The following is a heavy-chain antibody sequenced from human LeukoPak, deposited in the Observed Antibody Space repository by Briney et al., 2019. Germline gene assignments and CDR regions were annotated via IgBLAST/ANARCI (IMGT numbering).Heavy chain of an antibody. CDR3: AKGLVMSLDAFDI. CDR1: GFTFSSYS. J-gene: IGHJ3*02. CDR2: INSSSGYI. V-gene: IGHV3-21*04. D-gene: IGHD6-19*01. Sequence: KAGGSLRLSCAASGFTFSSYSMNWVRQAPGKGLEWVSSINSSSGYIYYADSVKGRFTISRDNAKNSLYLQMNSLRAEDTAVYYCAKGLVMSLDAFDIWGQGTMVTVSS.